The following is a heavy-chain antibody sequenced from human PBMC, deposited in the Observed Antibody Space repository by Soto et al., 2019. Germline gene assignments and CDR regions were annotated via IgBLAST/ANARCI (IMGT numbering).Heavy chain of an antibody. V-gene: IGHV1-3*01. CDR1: GYTFSSYA. CDR2: INAGNGNT. D-gene: IGHD1-26*01. Sequence: APVKVSCKASGYTFSSYAIHWVRQAPGQGLEWMGWINAGNGNTKYSQKFQGRVTITRDTSASTAYMELNSLRSEDTAVYYCARVDGTYWGQGTLVTVSS. CDR3: ARVDGTY. J-gene: IGHJ4*02.